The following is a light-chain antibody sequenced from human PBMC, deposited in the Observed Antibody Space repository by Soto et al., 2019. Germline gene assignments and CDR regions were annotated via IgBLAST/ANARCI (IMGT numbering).Light chain of an antibody. Sequence: DIQMTQSQSSLSASVGDRLTITCRASESISTYLNWYQQKPGKAPKLLIFAASSLQSGVPSRFSGSGSGTDFTLTISSLQPEDFATYYCQQNYGTPPTFGQGSQLEMK. V-gene: IGKV1-39*01. CDR1: ESISTY. CDR2: AAS. J-gene: IGKJ2*01. CDR3: QQNYGTPPT.